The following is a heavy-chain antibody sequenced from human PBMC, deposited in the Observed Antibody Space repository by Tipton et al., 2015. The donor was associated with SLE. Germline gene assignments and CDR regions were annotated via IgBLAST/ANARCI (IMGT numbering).Heavy chain of an antibody. V-gene: IGHV4-59*11. CDR3: ARDSDFYGGSGRYFDY. Sequence: TLSLTCTVSGGSISSHYWSWIRQPPGKGLEWIGYILYSGSTNYNPSLKNRVTISVDTSKNQVFLTLNSVTAADTAVYYCARDSDFYGGSGRYFDYWGQGTLVTVSS. D-gene: IGHD3-22*01. CDR2: ILYSGST. J-gene: IGHJ4*02. CDR1: GGSISSHY.